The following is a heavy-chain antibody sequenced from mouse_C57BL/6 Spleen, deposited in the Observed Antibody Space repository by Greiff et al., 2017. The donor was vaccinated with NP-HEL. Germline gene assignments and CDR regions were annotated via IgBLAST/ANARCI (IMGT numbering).Heavy chain of an antibody. CDR1: GYTFTDYN. D-gene: IGHD2-1*01. CDR2: INPNNGGT. J-gene: IGHJ3*01. V-gene: IGHV1-18*01. CDR3: ARGKGNSAWFAY. Sequence: VQLKQSGPELVKPGASVKIPCKASGYTFTDYNMDWVKQSHGKSLEWIGDINPNNGGTIYNQKFKGKATLTVDKSSSTAYMELRSLTSEDTAVYYCARGKGNSAWFAYWGQGTLVTVSA.